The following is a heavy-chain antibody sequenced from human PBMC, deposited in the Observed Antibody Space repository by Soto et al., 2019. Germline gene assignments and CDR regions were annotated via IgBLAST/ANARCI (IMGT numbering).Heavy chain of an antibody. V-gene: IGHV1-46*01. J-gene: IGHJ1*01. Sequence: ASVKVSCKASGYKFTTYFIHWVRQAPGQGLEWMGMIHPSGDTGYAQKFRGRVTMTIDTSTTTAYMELRNLTSEDTAVYFSVRGYCTTSPCSGDFQFWGQGTPLTVSS. CDR3: VRGYCTTSPCSGDFQF. CDR1: GYKFTTYF. CDR2: IHPSGDT. D-gene: IGHD2-15*01.